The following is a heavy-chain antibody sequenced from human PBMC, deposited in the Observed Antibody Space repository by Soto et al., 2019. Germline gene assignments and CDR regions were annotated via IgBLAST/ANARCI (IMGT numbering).Heavy chain of an antibody. V-gene: IGHV4-4*02. CDR2: FT. D-gene: IGHD6-6*01. CDR1: GGSISSRNW. Sequence: SETLSLTCTVSGGSISSRNWWSWLRQSPLRDSSGLGKFTNYNPSLESRVTISVDKSKNQFSLELTSLTAADTAVYYCAKDRLWGSSDRGAPDDFAVWGQGTIVTVSS. J-gene: IGHJ3*01. CDR3: AKDRLWGSSDRGAPDDFAV.